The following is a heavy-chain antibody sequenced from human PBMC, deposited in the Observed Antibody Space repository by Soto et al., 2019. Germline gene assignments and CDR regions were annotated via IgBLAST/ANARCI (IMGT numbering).Heavy chain of an antibody. CDR2: ISGSGGST. CDR3: AKQWRTLKTVDP. CDR1: GFTFSSYS. J-gene: IGHJ5*02. Sequence: GGSLRLSCAASGFTFSSYSMSWVRQAPGKGLEWVSGISGSGGSTYYADSVKGRFTISRDNSKNTLYLQMNSLRAEDTAVYYCAKQWRTLKTVDPWGQGTRVTVSS. D-gene: IGHD1-1*01. V-gene: IGHV3-23*01.